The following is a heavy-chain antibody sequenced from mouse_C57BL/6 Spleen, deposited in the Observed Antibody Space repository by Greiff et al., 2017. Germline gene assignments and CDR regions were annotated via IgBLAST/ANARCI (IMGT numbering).Heavy chain of an antibody. J-gene: IGHJ4*01. D-gene: IGHD1-1*01. V-gene: IGHV1-64*01. CDR3: ARIPFITTVVAPYAMDY. CDR2: IHPNSGST. CDR1: GYSFTSYW. Sequence: VQLQQPGAELVKPGASVKLSCKASGYSFTSYWMHWVKQRPGQGLEWIGMIHPNSGSTNYNEKFKSKATLTVDKSSSTAYMQLSSLTSEDSAVYYCARIPFITTVVAPYAMDYWGQGTSVTVSS.